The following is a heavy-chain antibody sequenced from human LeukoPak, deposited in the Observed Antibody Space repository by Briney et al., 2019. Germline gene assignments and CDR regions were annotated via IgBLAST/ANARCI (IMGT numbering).Heavy chain of an antibody. CDR1: GFTFSKYW. CDR3: ATKQWLAPPPDS. Sequence: GGSLRLSCAASGFTFSKYWMLWVRQAPGKGLESVSRINTDGTVTTYADSVKGRFTVSRDNAENTMFMQMNSVRDEDTAVYYCATKQWLAPPPDSWGQGTPVTVSS. CDR2: INTDGTVT. D-gene: IGHD6-19*01. V-gene: IGHV3-74*01. J-gene: IGHJ4*02.